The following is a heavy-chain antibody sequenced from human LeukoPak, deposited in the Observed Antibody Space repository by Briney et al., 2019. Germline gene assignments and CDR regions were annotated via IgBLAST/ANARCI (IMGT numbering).Heavy chain of an antibody. J-gene: IGHJ4*02. V-gene: IGHV4-31*03. D-gene: IGHD3-3*01. CDR2: IYYSGST. CDR3: ASAGAVVNYDFWSGSEN. Sequence: SQTLFLTCTVSGGSISSGGYYWSWIRQHPGKGLEWIGYIYYSGSTYYNPSLKSRVTISVDTSKNQFSLKLSSVTAADTAVYYCASAGAVVNYDFWSGSENWGQGTLVTVSS. CDR1: GGSISSGGYY.